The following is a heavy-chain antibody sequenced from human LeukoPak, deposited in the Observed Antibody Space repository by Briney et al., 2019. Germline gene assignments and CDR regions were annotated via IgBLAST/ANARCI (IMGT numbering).Heavy chain of an antibody. V-gene: IGHV1-18*01. CDR3: SRDGSYYLFDS. CDR1: GYTLTSKG. D-gene: IGHD1-26*01. J-gene: IGHJ4*02. CDR2: FSASKGNT. Sequence: ASVQVSCKASGYTLTSKGISWVRQAAGQGLEWMVWFSASKGNTNYAQKGQGRVSMTTDAVTGTADMELKSLRSEDTAVIYGSRDGSYYLFDSWCQGTLVTVST.